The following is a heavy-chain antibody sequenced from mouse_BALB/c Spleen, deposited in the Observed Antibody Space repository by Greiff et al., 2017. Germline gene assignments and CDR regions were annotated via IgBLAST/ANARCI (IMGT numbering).Heavy chain of an antibody. CDR1: GFTFSSYT. J-gene: IGHJ2*01. Sequence: EVQGVESGGGLVQPGGSLKLSCAASGFTFSSYTMSWVRQTPEKRLEWVAYISNGGGSTYYPDTVKGRFTISRDNAKNTLYLQMSSLKSEDTAMYYCARHGNGYYDYWGQGTTLTVSS. V-gene: IGHV5-12-2*01. CDR2: ISNGGGST. D-gene: IGHD2-3*01. CDR3: ARHGNGYYDY.